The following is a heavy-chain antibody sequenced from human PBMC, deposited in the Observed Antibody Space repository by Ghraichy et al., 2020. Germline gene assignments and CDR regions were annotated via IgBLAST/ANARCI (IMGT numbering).Heavy chain of an antibody. V-gene: IGHV3-23*01. CDR3: AKKSGWSGYRPFDY. CDR1: GFTLSSYG. Sequence: GGSLRLSCAASGFTLSSYGMSWVRQAPGKGLEWVSLISGNGDSTYYADSVKGRFTISRDNPKNTLYLQMNSLRAEDTAVYYCAKKSGWSGYRPFDYWGQGTLVTVSS. CDR2: ISGNGDST. J-gene: IGHJ4*02. D-gene: IGHD3-3*01.